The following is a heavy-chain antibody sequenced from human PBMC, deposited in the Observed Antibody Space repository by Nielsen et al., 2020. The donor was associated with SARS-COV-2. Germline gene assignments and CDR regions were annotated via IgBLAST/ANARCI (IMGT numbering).Heavy chain of an antibody. CDR2: IYYSGST. D-gene: IGHD5-24*01. Sequence: SETLSLTCSVSGGSISTGSYYWGWIRQPPGKGLEWIGSIYYSGSTYYSTSLKSRVTISLDTSKNQFSLRLSSVTAADTAVYYCAIAGYSLSRAWFDPWGQGTLVTVSS. CDR1: GGSISTGSYY. J-gene: IGHJ5*02. CDR3: AIAGYSLSRAWFDP. V-gene: IGHV4-39*07.